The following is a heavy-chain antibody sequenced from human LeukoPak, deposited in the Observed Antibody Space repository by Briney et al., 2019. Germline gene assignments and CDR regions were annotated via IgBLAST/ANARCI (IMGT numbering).Heavy chain of an antibody. V-gene: IGHV4-39*01. J-gene: IGHJ4*02. CDR1: GDSISSSNCY. CDR3: ARGFQRYTAMAYFDY. D-gene: IGHD5-18*01. Sequence: SETLSLTCTVSGDSISSSNCYWGWIRQPPGKGLEWIGSIYFSGGTYYNASLKSRVTISVDTSKNQFSLKLSSVTAADTAVYYCARGFQRYTAMAYFDYWGQGTLVTVSS. CDR2: IYFSGGT.